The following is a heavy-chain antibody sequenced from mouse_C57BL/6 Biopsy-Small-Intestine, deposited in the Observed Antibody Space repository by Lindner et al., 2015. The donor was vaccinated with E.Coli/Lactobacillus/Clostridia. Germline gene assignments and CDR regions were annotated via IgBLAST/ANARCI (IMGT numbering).Heavy chain of an antibody. CDR1: GFTFSDYG. CDR2: ISSGSSTI. D-gene: IGHD1-1*01. V-gene: IGHV5-17*01. J-gene: IGHJ4*01. Sequence: VQLQESGGGLVKPGGPLKLSCAASGFTFSDYGMHWVRQAPEKGLEWIAYISSGSSTIYYADTVKGRFTISRDNARNTLFLQMTSLRSEDTAMYYCTIYGTTSYYALDSWGQGASVTVTS. CDR3: TIYGTTSYYALDS.